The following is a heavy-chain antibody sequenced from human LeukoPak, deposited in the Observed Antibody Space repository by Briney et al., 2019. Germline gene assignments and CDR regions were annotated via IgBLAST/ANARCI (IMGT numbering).Heavy chain of an antibody. CDR3: ASYSSGYLLS. CDR2: IYSSGST. V-gene: IGHV4-4*07. CDR1: SGSMSSYH. J-gene: IGHJ5*02. D-gene: IGHD3-22*01. Sequence: SETLSLTFSVSSGSMSSYHWSWIRQSAGKGLEWIGRIYSSGSTIYNPSLKSRVTMSVDTSKNQFSLKLSSVTAADTAVYYCASYSSGYLLSWGQGTLVTVSS.